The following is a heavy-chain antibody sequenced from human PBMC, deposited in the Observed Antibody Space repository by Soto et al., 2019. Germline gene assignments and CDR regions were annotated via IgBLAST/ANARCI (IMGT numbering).Heavy chain of an antibody. D-gene: IGHD6-19*01. CDR3: VKDGSSGWPYYYDMDV. J-gene: IGHJ6*02. CDR1: GFTFSSYG. Sequence: VGSLRLSCAASGFTFSSYGMHWVRQAPGKGLEWVAVISYDGSNKYYADSVKGRFTISRDNSKNTLYLQMSSLRAEDTAVYYCVKDGSSGWPYYYDMDVWGQGTTVTVSS. V-gene: IGHV3-30*18. CDR2: ISYDGSNK.